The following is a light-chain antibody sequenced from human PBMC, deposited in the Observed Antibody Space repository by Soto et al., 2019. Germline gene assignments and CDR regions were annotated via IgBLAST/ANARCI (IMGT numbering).Light chain of an antibody. CDR3: QQRDTLLT. J-gene: IGKJ4*01. Sequence: DIQMTQSPSSLSASVGDRVTITCQASQAISIYLNWYKQRPGKAPEVLIYDASNLERGVPSRFSGSGSGTDFTLTITGLRPEDFATYYWQQRDTLLTFGGGTTVEL. CDR2: DAS. CDR1: QAISIY. V-gene: IGKV1-33*01.